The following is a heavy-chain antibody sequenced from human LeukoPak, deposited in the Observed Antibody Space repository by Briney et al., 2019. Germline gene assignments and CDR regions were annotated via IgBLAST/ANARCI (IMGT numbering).Heavy chain of an antibody. CDR1: GYSISNGYY. D-gene: IGHD3-10*01. CDR2: IYTSGST. J-gene: IGHJ5*02. V-gene: IGHV4-4*07. CDR3: ARDLGFGEQNWFDP. Sequence: SETLSLTCTVSGYSISNGYYWSWIRQPAGKGLEWIGRIYTSGSTNYNPSLKSRVTMSVDTSKNQFSLKLSSVTAADTAVYYCARDLGFGEQNWFDPWGQGTLVTVSS.